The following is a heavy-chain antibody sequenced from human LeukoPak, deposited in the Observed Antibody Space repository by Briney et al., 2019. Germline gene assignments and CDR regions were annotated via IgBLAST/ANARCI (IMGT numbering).Heavy chain of an antibody. CDR3: ARALENYYYYMDV. V-gene: IGHV4-34*01. CDR2: INHSGST. J-gene: IGHJ6*03. Sequence: KPSETLSLTCSVYGGSFSGYYWSSIRQPPGKGLEWIGEINHSGSTNYNPSLKSRVTISVETSKNQFSLKLSSVTAADTAVYYCARALENYYYYMDVWGKGTTVSVSS. CDR1: GGSFSGYY. D-gene: IGHD1-1*01.